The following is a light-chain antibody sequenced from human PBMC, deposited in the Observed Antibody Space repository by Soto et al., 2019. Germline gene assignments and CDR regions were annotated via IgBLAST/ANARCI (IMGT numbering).Light chain of an antibody. J-gene: IGKJ5*01. CDR3: QYYGSSPMT. Sequence: EIVLTQSPGTLSLSPGERATLSCRASQSISSSYLAWYQQKPGQAPRLLIYGACSRATGIPDRFSGSGSGTDFTLPISRLEPEDFAVYYCQYYGSSPMTFGQGTRVEIK. CDR1: QSISSSY. CDR2: GAC. V-gene: IGKV3-20*01.